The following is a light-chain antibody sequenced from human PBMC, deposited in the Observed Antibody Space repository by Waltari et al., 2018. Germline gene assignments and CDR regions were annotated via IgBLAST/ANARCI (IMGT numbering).Light chain of an antibody. CDR3: AAWDDTLSAVL. CDR2: RNT. V-gene: IGLV1-47*01. CDR1: RTNLGINY. J-gene: IGLJ3*02. Sequence: QSVLTQPPSASGPPGQRVPIPCSGRRTNLGINYGYSYQHLPGTTPTLLIYRNTQRPSGFPDRFSGSKSGTSASLAISGLRSEDDADYYCAAWDDTLSAVLFGGGTNLTVL.